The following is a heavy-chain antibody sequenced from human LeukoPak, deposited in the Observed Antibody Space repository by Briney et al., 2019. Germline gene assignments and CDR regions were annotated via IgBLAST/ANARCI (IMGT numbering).Heavy chain of an antibody. V-gene: IGHV1-18*01. CDR2: ISAYNGNT. J-gene: IGHJ5*02. CDR3: ARDKSYSPNWFDP. Sequence: ASVKVSCKASGGTFSSYAISWVRQAPGQGLEWMGWISAYNGNTNYAQKLQGRVTMTTDTSTSTAYMELRSLRSDDTAVYYCARDKSYSPNWFDPWGQGTLVTVSS. CDR1: GGTFSSYA. D-gene: IGHD6-13*01.